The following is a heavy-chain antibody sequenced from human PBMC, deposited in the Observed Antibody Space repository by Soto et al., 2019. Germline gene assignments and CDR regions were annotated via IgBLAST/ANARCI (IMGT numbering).Heavy chain of an antibody. V-gene: IGHV6-1*01. J-gene: IGHJ4*02. CDR2: TFYRSKWYS. CDR1: GDSVSSNSAA. D-gene: IGHD6-13*01. CDR3: ARESELAAAGPLTY. Sequence: SQTLSLTCAISGDSVSSNSAAWNWIRQSPSRGLEWLGRTFYRSKWYSDYAVSVRSRITINPDTSKNQFSLQLKSVTPEDTAVFFCARESELAAAGPLTYWSLGTLVTVS.